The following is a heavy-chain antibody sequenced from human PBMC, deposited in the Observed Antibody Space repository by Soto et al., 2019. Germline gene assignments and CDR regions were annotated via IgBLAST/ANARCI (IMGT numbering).Heavy chain of an antibody. Sequence: EVQLVESGGGLVKPGGSLRLSCAASGFTFSNAWMSWVRQAPGKGLEWVGLIKKQADGGTTEYAAPLKGRFTISRDDSANTLYLQMSSLETGDTAVYYCRTQWLDWGQGTLVTVSS. CDR1: GFTFSNAW. CDR3: RTQWLD. D-gene: IGHD6-19*01. CDR2: IKKQADGGTT. J-gene: IGHJ4*02. V-gene: IGHV3-15*01.